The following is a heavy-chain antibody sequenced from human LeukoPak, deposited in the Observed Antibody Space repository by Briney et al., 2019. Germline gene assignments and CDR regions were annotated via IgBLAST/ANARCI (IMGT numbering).Heavy chain of an antibody. CDR3: ARPSGGSPGAFDI. V-gene: IGHV4-4*09. J-gene: IGHJ3*02. CDR1: GGSISSYY. CDR2: IYTSGST. D-gene: IGHD1-26*01. Sequence: SETLSLTCTVSGGSISSYYWSWIRQPPGKGLEWIGYIYTSGSTNYNPSLKSRVTISVDTSKNQFSLKLSSVTAADTAVYYCARPSGGSPGAFDIWGQGTMVTVSS.